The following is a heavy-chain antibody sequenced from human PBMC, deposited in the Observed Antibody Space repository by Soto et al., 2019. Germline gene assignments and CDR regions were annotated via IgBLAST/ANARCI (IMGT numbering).Heavy chain of an antibody. D-gene: IGHD1-20*01. Sequence: GGSLRLSCAASGFTFSSYSLNWVRQAPGKGLEWVSSISSSSSYIYYADSVKGRFTISRDNSKNTLYLQMSSLRAEDTAVYYCVKAQTIIYYYYYYGMDVWGQGTTVTVSS. CDR1: GFTFSSYS. CDR2: ISSSSSYI. J-gene: IGHJ6*02. V-gene: IGHV3-21*01. CDR3: VKAQTIIYYYYYYGMDV.